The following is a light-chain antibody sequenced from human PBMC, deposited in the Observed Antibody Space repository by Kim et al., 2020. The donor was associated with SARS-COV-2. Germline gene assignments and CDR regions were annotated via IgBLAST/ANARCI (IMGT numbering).Light chain of an antibody. J-gene: IGLJ3*02. CDR1: KLSNKY. CDR3: QAWDSGTWV. CDR2: QDS. V-gene: IGLV3-1*01. Sequence: SVSPGQPASITCSADKLSNKYVCWYQQRPGQSPVLVISQDSRRPSGIPERFAGSNSGNTATLTISETQAMDEADYYCQAWDSGTWVFGGGTQLTVL.